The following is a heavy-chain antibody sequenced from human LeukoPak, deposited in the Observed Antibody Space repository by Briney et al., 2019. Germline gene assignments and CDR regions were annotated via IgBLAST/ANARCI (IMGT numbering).Heavy chain of an antibody. Sequence: PGGSLRLSCAASGFTFSSYSMNWVRQAPGKGLEWVSYISSGSSTIYYADSVKGRFTISRDNARNSLYLQMNSLRDEDTAVYYCAKVAEEQWLGGIDYWGQGSLVTVSS. V-gene: IGHV3-48*02. CDR3: AKVAEEQWLGGIDY. CDR2: ISSGSSTI. J-gene: IGHJ4*02. CDR1: GFTFSSYS. D-gene: IGHD6-19*01.